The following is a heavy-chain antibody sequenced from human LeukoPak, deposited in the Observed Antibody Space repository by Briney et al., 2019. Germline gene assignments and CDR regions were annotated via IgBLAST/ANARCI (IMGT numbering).Heavy chain of an antibody. J-gene: IGHJ4*02. V-gene: IGHV4-39*01. Sequence: SETLSLTCTVSGGSISSSDYYWGWIRQPPGKGLEWIGSIYYGGSTYFNPSLKSRVTISVDTSKNQFSLKLSSVTAADTAFYYCARLLRSSDHFDYWGQGALVTASS. CDR3: ARLLRSSDHFDY. CDR1: GGSISSSDYY. CDR2: IYYGGST. D-gene: IGHD3-3*01.